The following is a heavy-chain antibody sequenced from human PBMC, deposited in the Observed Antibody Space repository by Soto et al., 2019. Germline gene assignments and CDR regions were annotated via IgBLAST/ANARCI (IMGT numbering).Heavy chain of an antibody. V-gene: IGHV5-51*01. D-gene: IGHD4-4*01. CDR1: GYSFTSYR. J-gene: IGHJ6*02. Sequence: GESRKISCKGSGYSFTSYRIGWVRQMPGKGLEWMGIIYPGDSDTRYSPSFQGQVTISADKSISTAYLQWSSLKASDTAMYYCARRRSNYSPSDYGMDVWGQGTTVTVSS. CDR3: ARRRSNYSPSDYGMDV. CDR2: IYPGDSDT.